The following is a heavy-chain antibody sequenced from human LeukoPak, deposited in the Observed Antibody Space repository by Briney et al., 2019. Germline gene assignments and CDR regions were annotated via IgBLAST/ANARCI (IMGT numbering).Heavy chain of an antibody. CDR3: AKDRWYSSSWYYFDY. CDR2: IRYDGSNK. J-gene: IGHJ4*02. D-gene: IGHD6-13*01. V-gene: IGHV3-30*02. CDR1: GFTFSSYG. Sequence: GGSLRLSCAASGFTFSSYGMHWVRQAPGKGLEWVAFIRYDGSNKYYADSVKGRFTISRDNAKNTLYLQMNSLRAEDTAVYYCAKDRWYSSSWYYFDYWGQGTLVTVSS.